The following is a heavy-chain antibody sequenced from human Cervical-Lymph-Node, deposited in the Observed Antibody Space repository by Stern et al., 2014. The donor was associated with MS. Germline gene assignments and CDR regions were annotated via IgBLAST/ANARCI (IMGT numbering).Heavy chain of an antibody. Sequence: QVQLGQSGAEVKRPGSSVKVSCKASGDTFIKYGIGWVRQVPGQGPEWMGGIIPIFGTAKYVQKFQGRVTITADMSTSTAYMELSSLRSEDSAVYYCARDRGIAAAGAALPFDYWGQGTLVFVSA. CDR2: IIPIFGTA. J-gene: IGHJ4*02. D-gene: IGHD6-13*01. CDR1: GDTFIKYG. V-gene: IGHV1-69*06. CDR3: ARDRGIAAAGAALPFDY.